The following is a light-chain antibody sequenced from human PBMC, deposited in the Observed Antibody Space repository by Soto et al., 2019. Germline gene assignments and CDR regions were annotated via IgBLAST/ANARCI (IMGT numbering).Light chain of an antibody. CDR2: EVC. CDR1: SSDVGSHNL. V-gene: IGLV2-23*02. J-gene: IGLJ7*01. CDR3: CSYGGSRAV. Sequence: QSALTQPASVSGSPGQSITISCTGTSSDVGSHNLVSWYQQHPGQAPKLMIYEVCKRPLGVSARFSASKSGNTASLTISGLQAEDEADYSCCSYGGSRAVFGGGTQLTVL.